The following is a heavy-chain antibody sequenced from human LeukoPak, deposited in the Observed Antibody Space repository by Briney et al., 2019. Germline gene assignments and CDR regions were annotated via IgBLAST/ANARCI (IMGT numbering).Heavy chain of an antibody. V-gene: IGHV3-49*03. CDR3: TRNPSSSWSYFDY. CDR2: IRSKAYGGTT. J-gene: IGHJ4*02. D-gene: IGHD6-13*01. Sequence: PGGSLRLSCTASGFTFGDYAMSWFRQAPGKGLEWVGFIRSKAYGGTTEYAASVKGRFTISRDDSKSIAYLQMNSLKTEDTAVYYCTRNPSSSWSYFDYWGQGTLVTVSS. CDR1: GFTFGDYA.